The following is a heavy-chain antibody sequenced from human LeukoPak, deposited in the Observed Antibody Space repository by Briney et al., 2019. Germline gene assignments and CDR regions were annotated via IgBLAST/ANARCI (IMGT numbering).Heavy chain of an antibody. D-gene: IGHD3-3*01. CDR1: GYTLTDLS. Sequence: APVKVSCKVSGYTLTDLSMHWVRQAPGKGLEWMGGFDPEDGETIYAQKFRGRVTMTEDTSTDTAYMELSSLRSEDTAVYYCATPILEWASLDVWGQGTTVTVSS. CDR2: FDPEDGET. J-gene: IGHJ6*02. V-gene: IGHV1-24*01. CDR3: ATPILEWASLDV.